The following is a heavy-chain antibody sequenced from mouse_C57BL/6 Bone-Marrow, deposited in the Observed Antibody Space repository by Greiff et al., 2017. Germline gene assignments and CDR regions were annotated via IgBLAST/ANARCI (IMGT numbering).Heavy chain of an antibody. V-gene: IGHV1-69*01. CDR2: IDPSDSYT. Sequence: QVQLQQPGAELVMPGASVKLSCKASGYTFTSYWMHWVKQRPGQGLEWIGEIDPSDSYTNYNQKFKGKSTLTVDKSSSTAYMQLSSLTSEDSAVYYCARAGAMDYWGQGTSGTVSS. CDR1: GYTFTSYW. CDR3: ARAGAMDY. J-gene: IGHJ4*01.